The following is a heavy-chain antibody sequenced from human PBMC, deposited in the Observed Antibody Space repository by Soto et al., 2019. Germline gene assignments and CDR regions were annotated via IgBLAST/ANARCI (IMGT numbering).Heavy chain of an antibody. CDR2: IKQDVGDK. V-gene: IGHV3-7*05. Sequence: EVQLEESGGGLVQPGGSLRLSCAASEFTFSDYWMNWVRQAPGKGLEWVASIKQDVGDKKYVDSVKGRFTISRDNAKNSLYLQMASLRADDTAVYYCARDGVAPGLYFDFWGQGALVTVSS. D-gene: IGHD6-13*01. CDR1: EFTFSDYW. CDR3: ARDGVAPGLYFDF. J-gene: IGHJ4*02.